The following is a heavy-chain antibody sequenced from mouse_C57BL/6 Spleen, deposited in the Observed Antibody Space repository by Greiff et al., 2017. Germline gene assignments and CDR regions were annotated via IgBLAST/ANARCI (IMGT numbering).Heavy chain of an antibody. D-gene: IGHD2-5*01. CDR2: INPSTGGT. J-gene: IGHJ2*01. V-gene: IGHV1-42*01. CDR3: ALYSNYGYYFDD. CDR1: GYSFTGYY. Sequence: EVQLQQSGPELVKPGASVKISCKASGYSFTGYYMNWVKQSPEKSLEWIGEINPSTGGTTYNQKFKAKATLTVDKSSSTAYMQLKSLTSEDSAVYYCALYSNYGYYFDDWGQGTTLTVSS.